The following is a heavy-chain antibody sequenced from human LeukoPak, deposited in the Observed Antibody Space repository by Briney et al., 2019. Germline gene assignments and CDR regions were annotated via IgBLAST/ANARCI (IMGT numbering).Heavy chain of an antibody. V-gene: IGHV1-46*01. CDR3: ASNYYDSSGYYHFDY. Sequence: ASVKVSFKASGYTFTSYYMHWVRQAPGQGLEWMGIINPSGGSTSYAQKFQCIVTMTRDTSTSTVYMELSRLRSEDTAVYYCASNYYDSSGYYHFDYWGQGTLVTVSS. CDR1: GYTFTSYY. J-gene: IGHJ4*02. D-gene: IGHD3-22*01. CDR2: INPSGGST.